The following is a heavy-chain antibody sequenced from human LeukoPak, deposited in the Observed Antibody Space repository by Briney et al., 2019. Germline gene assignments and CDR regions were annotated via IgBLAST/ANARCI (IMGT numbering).Heavy chain of an antibody. J-gene: IGHJ4*02. V-gene: IGHV3-48*01. D-gene: IGHD1-26*01. CDR1: GFTFSSYS. CDR3: ARGDSGSYLVL. Sequence: GGSLRLSCAASGFTFSSYSMHWVRQAPEKGLEWVSYIYYADSVKGRFTISRDNAKNSLYLQMNSLRAEDTAVYYCARGDSGSYLVLWGQGTLVTVSS. CDR2: I.